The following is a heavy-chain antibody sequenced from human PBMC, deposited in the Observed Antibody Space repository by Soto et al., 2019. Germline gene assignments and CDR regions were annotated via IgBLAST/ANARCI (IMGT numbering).Heavy chain of an antibody. V-gene: IGHV3-23*01. Sequence: EVQLLESGGGLVQPGGSLRLSCAASGFTFSSYAMSWVRQAPGKGLEWVSAISGSGGSTYYADSVKGRFTISRDNSKNTLYLQMNSLRAEDTAVYDCARAGYSSGRFIDYWGQGTLVTVSS. J-gene: IGHJ4*02. CDR3: ARAGYSSGRFIDY. CDR2: ISGSGGST. CDR1: GFTFSSYA. D-gene: IGHD6-19*01.